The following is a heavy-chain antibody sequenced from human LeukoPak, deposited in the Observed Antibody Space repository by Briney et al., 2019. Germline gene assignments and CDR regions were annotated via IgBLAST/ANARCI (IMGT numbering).Heavy chain of an antibody. CDR3: ARGGGGSSTLVHYYYYYYMDV. CDR2: ISSSSSYI. J-gene: IGHJ6*03. D-gene: IGHD2-15*01. CDR1: GFTFSSYG. Sequence: PGGSLRLSCAASGFTFSSYGMHWVRQAPGKGLEWVSSISSSSSYIYYADSVKGRFTISRDNAKNSLYLQMNSLRAEDTAVYYCARGGGGSSTLVHYYYYYYMDVWGKGTTVTVSS. V-gene: IGHV3-21*01.